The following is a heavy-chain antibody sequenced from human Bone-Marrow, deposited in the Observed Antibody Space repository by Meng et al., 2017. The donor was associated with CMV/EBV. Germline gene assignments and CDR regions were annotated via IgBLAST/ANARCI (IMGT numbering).Heavy chain of an antibody. CDR1: GDTFSGYY. CDR3: ARGWSISSSYFYYGIHV. V-gene: IGHV1-46*01. Sequence: ASVKVSCKASGDTFSGYYVHWVRQAPGQGLEWMGTLNPSGGSTSYPQKIQGRVTMTSDTSTNTVYMELSTLRSEDTAIYYCARGWSISSSYFYYGIHVWGQGTTVPVSS. CDR2: LNPSGGST. J-gene: IGHJ6*02. D-gene: IGHD3-10*01.